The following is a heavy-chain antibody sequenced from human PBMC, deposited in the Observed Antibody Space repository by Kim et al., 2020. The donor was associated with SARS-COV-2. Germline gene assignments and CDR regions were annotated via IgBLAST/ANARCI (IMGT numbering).Heavy chain of an antibody. J-gene: IGHJ4*02. CDR2: ISSSRSYI. CDR3: ARDSATDYYGSGTQGFDY. Sequence: GGSLRLSCAASGFTFSSYSMNWVRQAPGKGLEWVSSISSSRSYIYYADSVKGRFTISRDNAKNSLYLQMNSLRAEDTAVYYCARDSATDYYGSGTQGFDYWGQGTLVTVSS. CDR1: GFTFSSYS. D-gene: IGHD3-10*01. V-gene: IGHV3-21*01.